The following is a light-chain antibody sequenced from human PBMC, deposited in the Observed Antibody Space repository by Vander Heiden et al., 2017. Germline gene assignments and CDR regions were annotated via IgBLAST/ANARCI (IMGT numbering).Light chain of an antibody. CDR1: SSNNESGYD. Sequence: QSVPTPPPSVSGAPGLTVTIYCMGSSSNNESGYDDHWYQQIPETSPKLLIYVNDNRPSGGLDRFSGAKSGASGALAITGLQAEDEDDYYCQSYDRSLSVIFGGGTKLTVL. J-gene: IGLJ2*01. CDR3: QSYDRSLSVI. CDR2: VND. V-gene: IGLV1-40*03.